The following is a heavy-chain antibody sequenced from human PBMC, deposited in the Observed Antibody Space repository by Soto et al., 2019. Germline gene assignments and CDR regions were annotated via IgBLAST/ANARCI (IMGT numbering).Heavy chain of an antibody. D-gene: IGHD3-3*01. CDR1: GFTFSSYS. CDR2: ISSSSSTI. Sequence: GGSLRLSCAASGFTFSSYSMNWVRQAPGKGLEWVSYISSSSSTIYYADSVKGRFTISRDNAKNSLYLQMNSLRDEDTAVYYCAREITDYDFWSGYYTGFGYWGQGTLVTVSS. V-gene: IGHV3-48*02. CDR3: AREITDYDFWSGYYTGFGY. J-gene: IGHJ4*02.